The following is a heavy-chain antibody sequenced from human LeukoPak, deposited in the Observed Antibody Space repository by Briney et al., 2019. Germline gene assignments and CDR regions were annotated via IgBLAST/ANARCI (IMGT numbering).Heavy chain of an antibody. CDR3: ATGYCSSTNCRIDY. V-gene: IGHV1-18*01. CDR2: IRVYNGDT. D-gene: IGHD2-2*03. CDR1: GYTFTSYG. Sequence: ASVKVSCKASGYTFTSYGISWVRQAPGQGLEWMGWIRVYNGDTNYAQKLQGRVTMTTDTSTSAAYMELRSLRSDDTAVYYCATGYCSSTNCRIDYWGQGTLVSVSS. J-gene: IGHJ4*02.